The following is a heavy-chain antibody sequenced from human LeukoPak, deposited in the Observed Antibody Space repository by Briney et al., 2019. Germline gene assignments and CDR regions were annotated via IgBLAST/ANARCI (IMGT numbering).Heavy chain of an antibody. CDR3: AKPSPMHYYDSSGYYYY. D-gene: IGHD3-22*01. V-gene: IGHV3-23*01. CDR1: GFTFSSYA. Sequence: GGSLRLSCAASGFTFSSYAMSWVRQAPGRGLEWVSVISGSGGSTYYADSVKGRFTISRDNSKNTLYLQMNSLRAEDTAVYYCAKPSPMHYYDSSGYYYYWGQGTLVTVSS. J-gene: IGHJ4*02. CDR2: ISGSGGST.